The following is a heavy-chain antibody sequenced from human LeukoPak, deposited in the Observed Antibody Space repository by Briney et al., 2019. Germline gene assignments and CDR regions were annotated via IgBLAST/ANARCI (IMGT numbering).Heavy chain of an antibody. V-gene: IGHV3-7*05. CDR1: GXTFSSYW. Sequence: GGSLRLSCAASGXTFSSYWMSWVRQAPGKGLEWVANIKQDGSEKYYVDSVKGRFTISRDNAKNSLYLQMNSLRAEDTAVYYCARESALTGTTLDYWGQGTLVTVSS. CDR2: IKQDGSEK. CDR3: ARESALTGTTLDY. D-gene: IGHD1-7*01. J-gene: IGHJ4*02.